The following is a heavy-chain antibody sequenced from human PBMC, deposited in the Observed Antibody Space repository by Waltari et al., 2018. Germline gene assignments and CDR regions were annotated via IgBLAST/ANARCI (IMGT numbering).Heavy chain of an antibody. CDR1: GGSFSGYY. J-gene: IGHJ4*01. Sequence: QVQLQQWGAGLLKPSETLSLTCAVYGGSFSGYYWSWIRQPPGKGLEWLGEINQNXXXXXNPXXRXRXXIVXXXXXNQXSRKXGXXTXXXXAVYXXXRXGWEHXXXSYKPTWVHRIDYWGXGXXVTVSS. D-gene: IGHD1-26*01. V-gene: IGHV4-34*01. CDR2: INQNXXX. CDR3: XRXGWEHXXXSYKPTWVHRIDY.